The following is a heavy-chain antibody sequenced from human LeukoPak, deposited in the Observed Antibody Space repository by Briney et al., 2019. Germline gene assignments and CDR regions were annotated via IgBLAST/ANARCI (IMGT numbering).Heavy chain of an antibody. D-gene: IGHD6-13*01. CDR3: ARDSVVRGAAGYYFDY. Sequence: SETLSLTCTVSGYSISSGYYWGWIRQPPGKGLEWIGSIYHSGSTNYNPSLKSRVTISVDTSKNQFSLKLSSVTAADTAVYYCARDSVVRGAAGYYFDYWGQGTLVTVSS. CDR1: GYSISSGYY. V-gene: IGHV4-38-2*02. J-gene: IGHJ4*02. CDR2: IYHSGST.